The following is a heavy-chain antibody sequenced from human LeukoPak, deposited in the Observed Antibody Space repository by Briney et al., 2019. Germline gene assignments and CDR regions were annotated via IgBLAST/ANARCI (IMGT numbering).Heavy chain of an antibody. CDR2: INRDYQK. CDR1: GFSLTTSGVG. Sequence: SGPTLLKPTQTLTLTCTFSGFSLTTSGVGVGWIRQPPGKALEWLALINRDYQKVYSPSLQSRLSITKDTSKTQVVLTMTNVDPVATATYYCAHRRDSSGYQYRYWFAPWGQGTLVTVSS. CDR3: AHRRDSSGYQYRYWFAP. V-gene: IGHV2-5*02. D-gene: IGHD3-22*01. J-gene: IGHJ5*02.